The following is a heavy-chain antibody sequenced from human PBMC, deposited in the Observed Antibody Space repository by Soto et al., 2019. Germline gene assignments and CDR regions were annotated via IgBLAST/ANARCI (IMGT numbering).Heavy chain of an antibody. J-gene: IGHJ4*02. CDR2: IYYSGTT. V-gene: IGHV4-39*01. CDR1: GDSITSNSYF. CDR3: ARHFSVDYFDY. Sequence: SETLSLTCTVSGDSITSNSYFWAWIRQPPGKGLEWIGSIYYSGTTYYNPSLKSRVTISVDRSKNQFSLKLSSVTAADTAVYYYARHFSVDYFDYWGQGAVVTVSS.